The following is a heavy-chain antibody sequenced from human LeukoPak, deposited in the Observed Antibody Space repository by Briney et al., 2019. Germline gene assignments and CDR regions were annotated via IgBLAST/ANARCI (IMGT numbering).Heavy chain of an antibody. CDR3: ARVRRSYSYYYYGMDV. D-gene: IGHD1-26*01. V-gene: IGHV4-34*01. Sequence: SETLSLTCAVYGGSFSGYYWSWIRQPPGKGLEWIGEINHSGSTNYNPSLKSRVTISVDTSKNQFSLKLSSVTAADTAVYYCARVRRSYSYYYYGMDVWGQGTTATVSS. CDR2: INHSGST. J-gene: IGHJ6*02. CDR1: GGSFSGYY.